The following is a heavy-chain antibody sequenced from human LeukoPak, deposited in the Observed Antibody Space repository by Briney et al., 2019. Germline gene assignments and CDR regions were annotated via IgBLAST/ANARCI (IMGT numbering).Heavy chain of an antibody. J-gene: IGHJ4*02. CDR2: ISISDGST. D-gene: IGHD1-26*01. V-gene: IGHV3-23*01. Sequence: GGSLRLSCAASGFTFSDYAISWGRAAPGEGVEWVSVISISDGSTYYADSVTGRFTISRDNSKNTVYLQMNSLRAADTAVYYCAKDLYRTVFDYCGQGTLVTVSS. CDR3: AKDLYRTVFDY. CDR1: GFTFSDYA.